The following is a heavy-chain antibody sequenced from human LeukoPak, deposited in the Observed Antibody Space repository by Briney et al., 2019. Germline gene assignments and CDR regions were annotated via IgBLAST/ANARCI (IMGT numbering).Heavy chain of an antibody. CDR1: GYTFTSYG. J-gene: IGHJ6*03. V-gene: IGHV1-18*01. CDR2: ISAYNGNT. CDR3: ARDKVVELRYYYYMDV. Sequence: GASVKVSCKASGYTFTSYGISWVRQAPGQGLEWMGWISAYNGNTNYAQKLQGRVTMTTDTSTSTAYMELRSLRSDDTAVYYCARDKVVELRYYYYMDVWGKGTTVTVSS. D-gene: IGHD3-10*01.